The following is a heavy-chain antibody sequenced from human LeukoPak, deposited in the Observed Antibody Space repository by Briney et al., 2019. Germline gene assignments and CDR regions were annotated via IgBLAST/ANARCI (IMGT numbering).Heavy chain of an antibody. D-gene: IGHD6-13*01. CDR2: INAYNGNT. Sequence: ASVKVSCKASGYTFTSYIISWVRQAPGQGLEWMGWINAYNGNTDYAQRVEGRVTMTTDTSTSTAYMEVRSLRSDDTAVYYCARDRHIAAAVYYYYMDVWRKGGPVT. CDR1: GYTFTSYI. J-gene: IGHJ6*03. V-gene: IGHV1-18*01. CDR3: ARDRHIAAAVYYYYMDV.